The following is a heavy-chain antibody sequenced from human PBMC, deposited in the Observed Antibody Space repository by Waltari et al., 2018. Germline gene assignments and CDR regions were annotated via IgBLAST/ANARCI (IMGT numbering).Heavy chain of an antibody. CDR3: ARDRGRGIYLDS. CDR1: GDSMSSTDW. V-gene: IGHV4-4*01. Sequence: QLQLQESGPGLVKPSGTLSLTCVVSGDSMSSTDWWSWVRQSPEKGLEWIGQVQGSGRTNYNPSFASRVSVSVDTSTNQFSLKVTSATVADTAVYCCARDRGRGIYLDSWGQGVLVTVSP. D-gene: IGHD2-15*01. J-gene: IGHJ4*02. CDR2: VQGSGRT.